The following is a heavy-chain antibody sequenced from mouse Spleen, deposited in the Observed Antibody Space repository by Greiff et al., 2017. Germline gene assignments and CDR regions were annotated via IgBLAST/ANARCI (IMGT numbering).Heavy chain of an antibody. CDR2: IDPSDSYT. V-gene: IGHV1-69*01. J-gene: IGHJ2*01. D-gene: IGHD4-1*01. CDR1: GYTFTSYW. Sequence: QVQLQQSGAELVMPGASVKLSCKASGYTFTSYWMHWVKQRPGQGLEWIGEIDPSDSYTNYNQKFKGKATLTVDKSSSTAYMQLSSLTSEDSAVYYCARRLTGTSDYWGQGTTLTVSS. CDR3: ARRLTGTSDY.